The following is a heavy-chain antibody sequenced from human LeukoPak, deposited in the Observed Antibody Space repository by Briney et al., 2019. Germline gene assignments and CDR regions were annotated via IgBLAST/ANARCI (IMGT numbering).Heavy chain of an antibody. V-gene: IGHV4-34*01. CDR2: INHSGST. D-gene: IGHD3-10*01. Sequence: PSETLSLTCAVYGGSFSGYYWSWIRQPPGKGLEWIGEINHSGSTNYNPSLKSRVTISVDTSKNQFSLKLSSVTAADTAVYYCARSYIYYYGSGSSYNYYYGMDVWGQGTTVTVSS. CDR1: GGSFSGYY. CDR3: ARSYIYYYGSGSSYNYYYGMDV. J-gene: IGHJ6*02.